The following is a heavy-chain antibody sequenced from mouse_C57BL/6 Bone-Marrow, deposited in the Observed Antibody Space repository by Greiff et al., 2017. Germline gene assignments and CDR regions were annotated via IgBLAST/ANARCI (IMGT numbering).Heavy chain of an antibody. Sequence: VQRLQSGPELVKPGASVKISCKASGYAFSSSWMNWVKQRPGKGLEWIGRIYPGDGDTNYNGKFKGKATLTADKSSSTAYMQLSSLTSEDSAVYFCARICSYHYYAMDYWGQGTSVTVSS. CDR2: IYPGDGDT. CDR3: ARICSYHYYAMDY. D-gene: IGHD1-1*01. V-gene: IGHV1-82*01. CDR1: GYAFSSSW. J-gene: IGHJ4*01.